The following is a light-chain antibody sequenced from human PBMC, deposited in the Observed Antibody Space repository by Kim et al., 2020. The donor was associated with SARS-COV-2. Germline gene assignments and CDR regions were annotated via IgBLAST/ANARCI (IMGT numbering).Light chain of an antibody. CDR2: VKRDGSH. CDR3: QTWDTGIRV. V-gene: IGLV4-69*01. J-gene: IGLJ3*02. Sequence: SVKLPCNPSSGHRAYAIAWHQQQPEKGPRFLIKVKRDGSHIKGDGIPDRFSGSASGAELYLTISSLQSEDEDDCYCQTWDTGIRVFGGGTQLTVL. CDR1: SGHRAYA.